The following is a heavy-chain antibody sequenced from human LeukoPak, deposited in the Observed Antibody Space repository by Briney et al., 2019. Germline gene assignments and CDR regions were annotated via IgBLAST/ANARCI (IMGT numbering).Heavy chain of an antibody. CDR2: FNREDDAP. CDR3: ATLDSYYDNSGRPLLPD. V-gene: IGHV1-24*01. CDR1: GYSVTELS. J-gene: IGHJ4*02. D-gene: IGHD3-22*01. Sequence: ASVKVSCKVSGYSVTELSMHWVRQAPGLGLEWVGGFNREDDAPVYAQQFQGRVTMTEDTSTDTAYMELSSLRSEDTDLYYCATLDSYYDNSGRPLLPDWGQGTLVTVSS.